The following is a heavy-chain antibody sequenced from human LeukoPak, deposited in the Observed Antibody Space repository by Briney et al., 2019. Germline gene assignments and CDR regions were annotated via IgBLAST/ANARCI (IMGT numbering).Heavy chain of an antibody. J-gene: IGHJ4*02. Sequence: ASVKVSCKASGYTXTNYFIHWVRQAPGQGLEWMGIINPSGGSTSYAQKFQGTVTMTRDTSTNTVYMELSSLRSEDTAVYYCARDYSNARAFDYWGQGILVTVSS. CDR2: INPSGGST. V-gene: IGHV1-46*01. D-gene: IGHD4-11*01. CDR3: ARDYSNARAFDY. CDR1: GYTXTNYF.